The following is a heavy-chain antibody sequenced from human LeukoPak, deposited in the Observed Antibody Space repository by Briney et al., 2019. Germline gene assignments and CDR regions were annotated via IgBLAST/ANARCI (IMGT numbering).Heavy chain of an antibody. V-gene: IGHV3-23*01. Sequence: GGSLRLSCAASGFTFSSYAVSWVRQAPGKGLEWVSAISGSGGSTYYADSVKGRFTISRDNAKNSLYLQMNSLRAEDTAVYYCARDKGEEWLVRGYFDYWGQGTLVTVSS. D-gene: IGHD6-19*01. CDR2: ISGSGGST. CDR1: GFTFSSYA. J-gene: IGHJ4*02. CDR3: ARDKGEEWLVRGYFDY.